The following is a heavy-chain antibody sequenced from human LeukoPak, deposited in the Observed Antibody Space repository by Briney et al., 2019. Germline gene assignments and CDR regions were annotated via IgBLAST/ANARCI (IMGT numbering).Heavy chain of an antibody. Sequence: GGSLRLSCAASGFAFSDHWMHWVRLLPVKGLVWVASIKGDGSGPWYADSVKGRFTISTDSAKDTLHLQMDSLRAEDTAMYYCVRGTLMDRGVDYWGQGTLVTVSS. D-gene: IGHD3-10*01. CDR1: GFAFSDHW. CDR3: VRGTLMDRGVDY. CDR2: IKGDGSGP. J-gene: IGHJ4*02. V-gene: IGHV3-74*01.